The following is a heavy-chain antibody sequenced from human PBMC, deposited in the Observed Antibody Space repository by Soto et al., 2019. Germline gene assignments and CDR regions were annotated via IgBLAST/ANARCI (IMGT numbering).Heavy chain of an antibody. D-gene: IGHD5-12*01. CDR2: IIPIFGTA. J-gene: IGHJ6*02. V-gene: IGHV1-69*13. CDR3: ARSSQRWFVATILTYYYIGTDV. Sequence: SVKVSWKASGGAFSSYAISWVRQAPGQGLEWMGGIIPIFGTANYAQKFQGRVTITADESTSTAYMELSSLRSEDTAVYYCARSSQRWFVATILTYYYIGTDVRGDGPPVSVS. CDR1: GGAFSSYA.